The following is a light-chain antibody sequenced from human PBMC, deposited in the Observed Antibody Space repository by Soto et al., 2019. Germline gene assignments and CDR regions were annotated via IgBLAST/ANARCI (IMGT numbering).Light chain of an antibody. CDR2: LEGGASY. J-gene: IGLJ3*02. Sequence: QLVLTQASSASASLGSSVNLTCTLSSGHSSYIIAWHQQQPGKAPRYLMKLEGGASYNKGGGVPDRFSGSSSGADRYLIISGLQFEDEADYYCDTWDSNIHWVFGGGTKVTVL. CDR1: SGHSSYI. CDR3: DTWDSNIHWV. V-gene: IGLV4-60*02.